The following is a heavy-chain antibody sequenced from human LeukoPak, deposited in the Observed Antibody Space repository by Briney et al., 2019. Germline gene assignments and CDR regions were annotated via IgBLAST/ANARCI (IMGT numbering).Heavy chain of an antibody. CDR2: INPDGRDT. CDR1: GFTFSSYA. V-gene: IGHV3-7*01. J-gene: IGHJ1*01. CDR3: TSWGDTTAEYFQR. D-gene: IGHD2-21*02. Sequence: PGGSLRLSCAASGFTFSSYAMNWVRQASGKGLEWVAHINPDGRDTYYVDSVKGRFTISRDNAQNSMYLQMNSLGVEDTAVYYCTSWGDTTAEYFQRWGQGTLVTVSS.